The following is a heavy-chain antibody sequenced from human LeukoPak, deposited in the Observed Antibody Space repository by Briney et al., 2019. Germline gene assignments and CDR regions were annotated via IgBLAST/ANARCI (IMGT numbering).Heavy chain of an antibody. Sequence: GASVKVSCKASGYTFTSYGISWVRRAPGQGLEWMGWISAYNGNTNYAQKLQGRVTMTTDTSTSTAYMELRSLRSDDTAVYYCARVTYSYGYEDAFDIWGQGTMVTVSS. V-gene: IGHV1-18*04. D-gene: IGHD5-18*01. J-gene: IGHJ3*02. CDR3: ARVTYSYGYEDAFDI. CDR2: ISAYNGNT. CDR1: GYTFTSYG.